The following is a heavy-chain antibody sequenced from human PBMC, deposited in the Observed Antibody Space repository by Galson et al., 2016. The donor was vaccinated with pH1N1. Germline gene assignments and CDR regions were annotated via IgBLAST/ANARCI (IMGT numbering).Heavy chain of an antibody. J-gene: IGHJ3*02. D-gene: IGHD3-10*01. CDR3: VRKNYGDAFDI. Sequence: GSPGYADSVKGRFTISRDNAKKSLYLQLNSLRAEDTAVYYCVRKNYGDAFDIWGRGTMVTVSS. V-gene: IGHV3-20*03. CDR2: GSP.